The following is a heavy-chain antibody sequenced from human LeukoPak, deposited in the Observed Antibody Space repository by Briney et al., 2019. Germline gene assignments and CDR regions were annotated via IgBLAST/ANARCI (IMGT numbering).Heavy chain of an antibody. CDR3: ARDLLMGNGFDP. Sequence: GGSLRLSCAASGFTFSAHSMNWVRQAPGKGLGWLSYISSSSATIFYADSVKGRFTVSRDNAKNSLYLQMDSLRAEDTAMYYCARDLLMGNGFDPWGQGTLVTVSS. CDR1: GFTFSAHS. J-gene: IGHJ5*02. D-gene: IGHD2-15*01. V-gene: IGHV3-48*01. CDR2: ISSSSATI.